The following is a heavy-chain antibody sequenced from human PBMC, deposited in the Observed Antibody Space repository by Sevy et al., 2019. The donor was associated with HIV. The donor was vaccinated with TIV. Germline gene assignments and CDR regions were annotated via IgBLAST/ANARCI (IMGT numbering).Heavy chain of an antibody. D-gene: IGHD2-8*01. CDR3: AREGCTRPHDY. V-gene: IGHV3-23*01. CDR2: LSFGCGKI. Sequence: GSLRLSCAASGFAFYDYSMSWIRQAPGKGLEWVATLSFGCGKINYADSVKGRFTFSRDNSKNSFYLQMDNLRVEDTALYYCAREGCTRPHDYWGQGTRVTVSS. CDR1: GFAFYDYS. J-gene: IGHJ4*02.